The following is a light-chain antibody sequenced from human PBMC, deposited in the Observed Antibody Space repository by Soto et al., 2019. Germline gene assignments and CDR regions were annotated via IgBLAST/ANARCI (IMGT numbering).Light chain of an antibody. J-gene: IGLJ3*02. Sequence: QSALTQPPSASGSPGQSVTISCTGSRNDVGGHKFVSWYQHHPGRSPKLIIYEVTQRPSGVPHRFSGSKSDNTASLTVSGLPPEDEAYYYCSSYGGNTNFVLFGGGTQLTVL. CDR2: EVT. CDR1: RNDVGGHKF. V-gene: IGLV2-8*01. CDR3: SSYGGNTNFVL.